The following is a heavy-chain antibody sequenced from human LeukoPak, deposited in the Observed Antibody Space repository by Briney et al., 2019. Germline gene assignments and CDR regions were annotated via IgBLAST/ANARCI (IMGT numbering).Heavy chain of an antibody. J-gene: IGHJ4*02. CDR2: ISSSSSYI. CDR3: AKALRGSFDY. CDR1: GFTFSSYS. D-gene: IGHD3-10*01. Sequence: PGGSLRLSCAASGFTFSSYSMNWVRQAPGKGLEWVSSISSSSSYIYYADSVKGRFTISRDNSKNTLYLQMNSLRAEDTAVYYCAKALRGSFDYWGQGTLVTVSS. V-gene: IGHV3-21*01.